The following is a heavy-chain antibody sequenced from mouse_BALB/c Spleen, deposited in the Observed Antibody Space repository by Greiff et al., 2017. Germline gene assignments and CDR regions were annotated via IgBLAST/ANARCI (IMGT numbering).Heavy chain of an antibody. CDR2: IDPANGNT. J-gene: IGHJ1*01. CDR1: GFNIKDTY. D-gene: IGHD2-1*01. V-gene: IGHV14-3*02. CDR3: ARRVYGNYGWYFDV. Sequence: EVQLQQSGAELVKPGASVKLSCTASGFNIKDTYMPWVKQRPEQGLEWIGRIDPANGNTKYDPKFQGKATITADTSSNTAYLQLSSLTSEDTAVYYCARRVYGNYGWYFDVWGAGTTVTVSS.